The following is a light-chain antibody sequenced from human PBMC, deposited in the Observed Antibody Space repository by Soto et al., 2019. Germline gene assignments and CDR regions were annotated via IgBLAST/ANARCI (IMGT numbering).Light chain of an antibody. V-gene: IGKV3-20*01. Sequence: EIVLTQSPGTLSLSPGERATLSCRASQSVSSSYLAWYQQKPGQAPRLLIYGASIRATGMPDRFSGRGCGTDFTLPIGSLEPEDFSVYYCQQYGSAPLFTFGPGTKVDIK. J-gene: IGKJ3*01. CDR3: QQYGSAPLFT. CDR2: GAS. CDR1: QSVSSSY.